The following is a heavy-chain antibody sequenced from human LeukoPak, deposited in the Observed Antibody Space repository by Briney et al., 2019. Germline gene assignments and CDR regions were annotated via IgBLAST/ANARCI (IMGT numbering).Heavy chain of an antibody. CDR1: GYSFTSYC. CDR2: IYPGDSGP. Sequence: GESLKISCKVSGYSFTSYCIGWLRQMPGKGLEGMGIIYPGDSGPTYSPSFQGQVTTSVDKSINTAYLQWSSLQASDTAMYYCGMSGDRVPLQDDVFDVWGQGTVVTVST. CDR3: GMSGDRVPLQDDVFDV. D-gene: IGHD1-26*01. V-gene: IGHV5-51*01. J-gene: IGHJ3*01.